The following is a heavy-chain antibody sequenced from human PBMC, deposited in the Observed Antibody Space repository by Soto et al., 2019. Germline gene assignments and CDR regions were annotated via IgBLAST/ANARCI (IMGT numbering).Heavy chain of an antibody. CDR2: VYYSGST. V-gene: IGHV4-59*01. CDR1: GGSISSYY. Sequence: SETLSLTCTVSGGSISSYYWTWIRQPPGKGLEWIGYVYYSGSTNYDPSLKSRVTITVDTSQNQFSLKLSSVTAADTAVYYCARDGNWRLDYWGQGALVTAPQ. J-gene: IGHJ4*02. D-gene: IGHD1-1*01. CDR3: ARDGNWRLDY.